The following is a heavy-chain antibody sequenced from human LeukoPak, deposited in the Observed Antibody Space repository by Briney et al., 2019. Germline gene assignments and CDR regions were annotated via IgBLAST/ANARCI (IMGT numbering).Heavy chain of an antibody. CDR3: ARAGYCGDAGCRGGSAFDV. CDR2: ISAYNGDT. Sequence: GASVKVSCKTSGYTFSNYDIYWVRQAPGQGLECMGWISAYNGDTRYAQILQGRFTVTTDTSTSTAYMELRSLTYDDTAVYYCARAGYCGDAGCRGGSAFDVWGPGTMVTVSS. CDR1: GYTFSNYD. V-gene: IGHV1-18*01. J-gene: IGHJ3*01. D-gene: IGHD2-21*01.